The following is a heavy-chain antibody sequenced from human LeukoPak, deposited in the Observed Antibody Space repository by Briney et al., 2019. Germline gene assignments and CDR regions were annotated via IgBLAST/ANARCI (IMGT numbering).Heavy chain of an antibody. D-gene: IGHD1-26*01. V-gene: IGHV3-53*01. CDR3: ARDDGSYSRSPGFDY. Sequence: PGGSLRLSCAASGFTVTTNYMSWVRQAPGKGLEWVSVIYRDDSSYYADSGKGRFTISRDNAKNSLYLQMNSLRAEDTAVYYCARDDGSYSRSPGFDYWGQGTLVTVSS. CDR1: GFTVTTNY. CDR2: IYRDDSS. J-gene: IGHJ4*02.